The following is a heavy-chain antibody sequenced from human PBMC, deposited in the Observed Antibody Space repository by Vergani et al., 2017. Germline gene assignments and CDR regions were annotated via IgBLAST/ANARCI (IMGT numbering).Heavy chain of an antibody. D-gene: IGHD3-22*01. J-gene: IGHJ4*02. CDR3: ARLSYDTTPYLQGGYDC. V-gene: IGHV3-23*01. Sequence: EVQLLQSGGGVIQPGGPVRLSCAASGFTFSACPMTWVRQAPGTGLEWVSAISARYPSTYYADSVKGRFTISRDNSKNMLYLQMNSLRAEDTAVYYCARLSYDTTPYLQGGYDCWGQGTLVSVSS. CDR1: GFTFSACP. CDR2: ISARYPST.